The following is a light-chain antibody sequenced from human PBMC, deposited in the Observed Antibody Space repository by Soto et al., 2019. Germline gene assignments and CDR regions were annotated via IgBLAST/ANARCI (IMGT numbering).Light chain of an antibody. Sequence: EIGMTQSPATLSVSAGERATLSCRASQSVSSNLAWYQQKPGQAPRLLIYGASTRATGIPARFSGSGSGTEFTLTISSLQPEDFAVYYCQQYNNWPRTFGQGTKVDIK. CDR2: GAS. V-gene: IGKV3-15*01. CDR1: QSVSSN. J-gene: IGKJ1*01. CDR3: QQYNNWPRT.